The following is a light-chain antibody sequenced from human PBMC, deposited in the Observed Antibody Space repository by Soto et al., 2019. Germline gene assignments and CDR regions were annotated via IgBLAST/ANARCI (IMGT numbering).Light chain of an antibody. CDR1: QRISSW. Sequence: DIQMTQSPSTLSASVGDRVTITCRASQRISSWLARYQQNSGKAPKLRIYDAATLGSGVPSRFSGSGSGTEFTLTISSLQPDDFASYDCQQYYTYARTFGQGTKVDIK. CDR3: QQYYTYART. CDR2: DAA. V-gene: IGKV1-5*01. J-gene: IGKJ1*01.